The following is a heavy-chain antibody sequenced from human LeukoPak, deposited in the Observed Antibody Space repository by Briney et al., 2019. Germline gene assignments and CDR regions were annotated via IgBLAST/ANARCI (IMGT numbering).Heavy chain of an antibody. Sequence: SETLSLTCTVSGGSISSYYWSWIRQPAGKGLEWIGRIYTSGSTNYNPSLKSRVTMSVDTSKNQFSLELSSVTASDTAVYYCARDVVVLAAPTYYYYGMDAWGQGTTVTVSS. V-gene: IGHV4-4*07. CDR3: ARDVVVLAAPTYYYYGMDA. CDR2: IYTSGST. J-gene: IGHJ6*02. CDR1: GGSISSYY. D-gene: IGHD2-15*01.